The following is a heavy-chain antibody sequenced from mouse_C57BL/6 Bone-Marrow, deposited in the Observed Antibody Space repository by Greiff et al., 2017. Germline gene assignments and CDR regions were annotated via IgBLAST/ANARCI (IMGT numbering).Heavy chain of an antibody. CDR1: GFSLTSYG. CDR2: IWGGGST. D-gene: IGHD1-1*01. V-gene: IGHV2-9*01. Sequence: QVQLKESGPGLVAPSQSLSITCTVSGFSLTSYGVDWVRQPPGTGLEWLGVIWGGGSTNYNSALMSRLSISKDNSKSQVFLKMNSLQTEDTAMYYCAKHGYYGPAWFAYWGQGTLVTVSA. J-gene: IGHJ3*01. CDR3: AKHGYYGPAWFAY.